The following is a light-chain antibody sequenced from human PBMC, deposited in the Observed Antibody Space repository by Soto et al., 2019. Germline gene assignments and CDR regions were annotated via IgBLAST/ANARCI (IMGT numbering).Light chain of an antibody. J-gene: IGKJ3*01. CDR2: GAS. V-gene: IGKV3-15*01. CDR3: QQYNNWPFT. CDR1: QSVSSN. Sequence: EIVMTQSPATLSVSPGERATLSCRASQSVSSNLAWYLQKPGQAPRLLIYGASTRATGVPARFSGSASGTEFTLTISSLQSEDFAVYDCQQYNNWPFTFGPGTKVDIK.